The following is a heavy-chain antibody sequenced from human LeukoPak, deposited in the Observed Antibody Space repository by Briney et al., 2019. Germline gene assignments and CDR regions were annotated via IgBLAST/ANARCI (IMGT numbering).Heavy chain of an antibody. D-gene: IGHD5-18*01. CDR1: GFTFSSYS. CDR3: VRGGAAMVNY. J-gene: IGHJ4*02. Sequence: PGGSLRLSCAASGFTFSSYSMNWVRQAPGKGLEWVSYISSSSSTIYYADSVKGRFTISRDNAKNSLYLQMNSLRAEDTAVYYCVRGGAAMVNYWGQGTLVTVSS. V-gene: IGHV3-48*01. CDR2: ISSSSSTI.